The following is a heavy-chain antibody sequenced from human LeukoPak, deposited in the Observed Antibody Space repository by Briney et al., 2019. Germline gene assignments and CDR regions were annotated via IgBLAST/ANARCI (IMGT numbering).Heavy chain of an antibody. CDR3: ARDYSTVTTYFDY. Sequence: ASVKVSCKASGYTFTGYYIHWVRQAPGQGLEWMGWINPNSGGTNYAQKFQGRVTMTRDTSISTAYMELRSLRSDDTAVYYCARDYSTVTTYFDYWGQGTLVTVSS. V-gene: IGHV1-2*02. J-gene: IGHJ4*02. D-gene: IGHD4-17*01. CDR1: GYTFTGYY. CDR2: INPNSGGT.